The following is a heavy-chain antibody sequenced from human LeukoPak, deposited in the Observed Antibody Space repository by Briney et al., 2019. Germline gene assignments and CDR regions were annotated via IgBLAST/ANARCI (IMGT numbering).Heavy chain of an antibody. J-gene: IGHJ6*03. CDR1: GFTFSSYW. CDR2: IKQDGSEK. V-gene: IGHV3-7*01. CDR3: ARVADDFWSGYYTATYYYYMDV. Sequence: GGSLRLSCAASGFTFSSYWMSWVRQAPGKGLEWVANIKQDGSEKYYVDSVKGRFTISRDNAKNSLYLQMNSLRAEDTAEYYCARVADDFWSGYYTATYYYYMDVWGKGTTVTVSS. D-gene: IGHD3-3*01.